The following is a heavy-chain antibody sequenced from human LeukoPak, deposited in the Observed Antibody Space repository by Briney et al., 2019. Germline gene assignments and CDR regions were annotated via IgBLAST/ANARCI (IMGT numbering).Heavy chain of an antibody. V-gene: IGHV3-48*01. Sequence: WVSYITTGSGTIYYADSVKGRFTISRDNAKNSLYLQMNSLRAEDTAVYYCARGFSDSDLDYWGQGTLVTVSS. J-gene: IGHJ4*02. CDR3: ARGFSDSDLDY. D-gene: IGHD3-3*02. CDR2: ITTGSGTI.